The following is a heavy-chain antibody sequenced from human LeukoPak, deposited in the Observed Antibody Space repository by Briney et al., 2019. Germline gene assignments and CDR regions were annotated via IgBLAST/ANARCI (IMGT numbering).Heavy chain of an antibody. J-gene: IGHJ5*02. D-gene: IGHD6-19*01. Sequence: SVKVSCKASGGTFSSYVISWVRQAPGQGPEWMGRIIPILGITNYAQEFQGRVTIAADKSTGTAYIELSSLKSEDTAVYYCVRDLGSSGWFAEQNNWFDPWGQGTLVTVSS. CDR2: IIPILGIT. CDR3: VRDLGSSGWFAEQNNWFDP. CDR1: GGTFSSYV. V-gene: IGHV1-69*04.